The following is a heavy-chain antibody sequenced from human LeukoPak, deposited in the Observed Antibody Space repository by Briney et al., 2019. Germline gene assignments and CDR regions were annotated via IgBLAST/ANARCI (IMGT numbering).Heavy chain of an antibody. D-gene: IGHD3-10*01. V-gene: IGHV4-39*07. CDR2: IYYSGST. CDR1: GGSISSSSYY. Sequence: SETLSLTCTVSGGSISSSSYYWGWIRQPPGKGLEWIGSIYYSGSTNYKPSLKSRVTISVDTSKNQFSLKLSSVTAADTAVYYCARGGYYGSGNDFRFDPWGQGTLVTVSS. CDR3: ARGGYYGSGNDFRFDP. J-gene: IGHJ5*02.